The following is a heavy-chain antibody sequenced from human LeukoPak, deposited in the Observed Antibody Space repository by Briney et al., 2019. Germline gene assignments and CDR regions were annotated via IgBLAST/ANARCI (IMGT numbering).Heavy chain of an antibody. CDR1: GFTFSSYA. CDR2: ISGSGGST. D-gene: IGHD3-3*01. CDR3: AKQSGGYYYYYGMDV. Sequence: GGSLRLSCAASGFTFSSYAMSWVRQAPGKGLEWVSAISGSGGSTYYADSVKGRFTISRDNSKNTLYLQMNSLRAEDTAVYYCAKQSGGYYYYYGMDVWGQGTTVTVSS. J-gene: IGHJ6*02. V-gene: IGHV3-23*01.